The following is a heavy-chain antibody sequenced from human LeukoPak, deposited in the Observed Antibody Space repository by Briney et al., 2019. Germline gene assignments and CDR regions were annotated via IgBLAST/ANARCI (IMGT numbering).Heavy chain of an antibody. CDR2: IYYSGNT. D-gene: IGHD4-17*01. CDR1: GGSISSSRYN. J-gene: IGHJ6*03. CDR3: ARPTTFYYYYMDV. Sequence: SETLSLTCTVSGGSISSSRYNWGWIRQPPGKGLEWIGSIYYSGNTYYSPSLKSRVTMSVDTSKNQFSLKLTSVTAADTAVYYCARPTTFYYYYMDVWGKGTTVTVS. V-gene: IGHV4-39*01.